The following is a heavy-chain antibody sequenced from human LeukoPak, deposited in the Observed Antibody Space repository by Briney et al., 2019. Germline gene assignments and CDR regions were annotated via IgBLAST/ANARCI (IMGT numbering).Heavy chain of an antibody. CDR1: GFTFSSYA. Sequence: PGRSLRLPCAASGFTFSSYAMHWVRQAPGKGLEWVAVISYDGSNKYYADSVKGRFTISRDNSKNTLYLQMNSLRAEDTAVYYCARDTTWFGEFDYWGQGTLVTVSS. V-gene: IGHV3-30*04. CDR3: ARDTTWFGEFDY. J-gene: IGHJ4*02. CDR2: ISYDGSNK. D-gene: IGHD3-10*01.